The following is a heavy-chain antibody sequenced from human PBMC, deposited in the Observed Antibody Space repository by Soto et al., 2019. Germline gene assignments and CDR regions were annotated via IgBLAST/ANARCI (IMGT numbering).Heavy chain of an antibody. Sequence: PSETLSLTCTVSGGSMSSYYWSWIRQPPGKGLEWIGYIYYSGSTNYNPSLKSRVTISVDTSKNQFSLKLSSVTAADTAVYYCARDYYGSGSYYTNWFDPWGQGTLVTVSS. J-gene: IGHJ5*02. CDR1: GGSMSSYY. CDR2: IYYSGST. D-gene: IGHD3-10*01. V-gene: IGHV4-59*01. CDR3: ARDYYGSGSYYTNWFDP.